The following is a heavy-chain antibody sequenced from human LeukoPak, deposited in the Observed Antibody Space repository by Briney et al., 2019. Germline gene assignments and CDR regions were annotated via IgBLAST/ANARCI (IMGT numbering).Heavy chain of an antibody. J-gene: IGHJ4*02. CDR1: GFIFSDSN. Sequence: GGSLRLSCAASGFIFSDSNRQWVRQASGKGLEGVGQIRSEAKSYATAYAASVKGRFTISRDNSKNTLYLQMNSLRAEDTAVYYCAKDAPRRFGELLYWGQGTLVTVSS. CDR3: AKDAPRRFGELLY. D-gene: IGHD3-10*01. CDR2: IRSEAKSYAT. V-gene: IGHV3-73*01.